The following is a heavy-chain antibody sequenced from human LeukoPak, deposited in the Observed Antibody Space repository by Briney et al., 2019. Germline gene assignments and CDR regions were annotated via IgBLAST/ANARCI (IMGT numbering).Heavy chain of an antibody. J-gene: IGHJ5*01. Sequence: SETLSLTCTVSGDSTSNFYWNWIRQSPGKGLEWIGNIHYSGSSVYNPSLKSRGTISIDTSRRQFFLKLNSVTTADTAVYFCALAPNSNWFDFWGPGILVTVSS. V-gene: IGHV4-59*03. CDR3: ALAPNSNWFDF. D-gene: IGHD2-8*01. CDR1: GDSTSNFY. CDR2: IHYSGSS.